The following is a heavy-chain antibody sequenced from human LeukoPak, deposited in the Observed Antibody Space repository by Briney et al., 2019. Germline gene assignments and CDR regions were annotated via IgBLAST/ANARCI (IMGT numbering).Heavy chain of an antibody. D-gene: IGHD6-13*01. Sequence: QPGGSLRLSCAASGFTFSSYDMHWVRQSPGKGLEWLALIWYDGGKTYYADSVRGRFTISRDNSKNTLYLQLNGLRAEDTAVYYCARGYPAAETRDFDYWGQGTLVTVSS. V-gene: IGHV3-33*01. CDR1: GFTFSSYD. CDR3: ARGYPAAETRDFDY. J-gene: IGHJ4*02. CDR2: IWYDGGKT.